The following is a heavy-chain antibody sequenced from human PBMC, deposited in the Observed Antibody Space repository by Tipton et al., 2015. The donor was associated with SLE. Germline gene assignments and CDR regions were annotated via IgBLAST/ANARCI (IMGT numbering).Heavy chain of an antibody. D-gene: IGHD3-22*01. V-gene: IGHV4-34*01. Sequence: TLSLTCAVYGGSFNGYYLSWIRQPPGKGLEWIGEINHSGSTNYNPSLKSRVTVSVDTSKNQFSLKLNAVTAADMAVYYCARPSDYDSSGYYPFDYWGQGTLVTVSS. CDR2: INHSGST. CDR3: ARPSDYDSSGYYPFDY. J-gene: IGHJ4*02. CDR1: GGSFNGYY.